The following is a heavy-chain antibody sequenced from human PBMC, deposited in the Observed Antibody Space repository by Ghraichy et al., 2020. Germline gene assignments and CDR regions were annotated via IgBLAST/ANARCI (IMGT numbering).Heavy chain of an antibody. Sequence: GGFLRLSCAASGFTFSSYSMIWVRQAPGKGLEWVSYISSSSSTIYYADSVKGRFTISRDNAKNSLYLQMNSLRAEDTAVYYCARGSRDGYNPIGYYYYYGMDVWGQGTTVTVSS. D-gene: IGHD5-24*01. V-gene: IGHV3-48*04. CDR2: ISSSSSTI. J-gene: IGHJ6*02. CDR1: GFTFSSYS. CDR3: ARGSRDGYNPIGYYYYYGMDV.